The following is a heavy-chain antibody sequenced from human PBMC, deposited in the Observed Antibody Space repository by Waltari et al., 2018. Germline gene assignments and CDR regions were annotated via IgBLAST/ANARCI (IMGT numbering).Heavy chain of an antibody. D-gene: IGHD2-8*01. Sequence: EVQLVESGGGLVKPGGFLRIPCAASGFIFSRYSMNWVRQAPGKGLEWVSFISSSTSNIYYVDSVKGRFTISRDNANNSLYLQMNSLRVEDTAVYYCAKGVSKWRMDSWGRGILVTVSS. CDR3: AKGVSKWRMDS. CDR2: ISSSTSNI. CDR1: GFIFSRYS. V-gene: IGHV3-21*02. J-gene: IGHJ4*02.